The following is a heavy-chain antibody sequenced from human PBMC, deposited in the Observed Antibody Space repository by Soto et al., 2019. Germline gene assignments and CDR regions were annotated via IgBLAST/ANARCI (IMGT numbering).Heavy chain of an antibody. Sequence: EVRLVESGGGLVQPGRSLRLSCVASGFTFDDYSMHWVRQAPGKGLEWVAGISWDSDNVGYPDSVKGRFTISRDNAKNSRYLQMDSLRVDDTAFYYCAKTYVLGSSSGWPSDAFDVWGQGTLVTVSS. D-gene: IGHD6-25*01. CDR1: GFTFDDYS. J-gene: IGHJ3*01. V-gene: IGHV3-9*01. CDR3: AKTYVLGSSSGWPSDAFDV. CDR2: ISWDSDNV.